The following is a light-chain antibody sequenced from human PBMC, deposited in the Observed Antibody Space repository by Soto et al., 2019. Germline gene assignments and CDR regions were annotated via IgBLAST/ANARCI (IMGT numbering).Light chain of an antibody. V-gene: IGLV2-14*01. CDR3: SSYTSSNTWV. Sequence: QSALTQPASVSGSPGQSITISCTGTSSDVGGYNYVSWYQQNPGKAPKLMVYDVTHRPSGVSNRFSGSKSGNTASLTISGLQAEDEADYYCSSYTSSNTWVFGGGTKLTVL. CDR1: SSDVGGYNY. CDR2: DVT. J-gene: IGLJ3*02.